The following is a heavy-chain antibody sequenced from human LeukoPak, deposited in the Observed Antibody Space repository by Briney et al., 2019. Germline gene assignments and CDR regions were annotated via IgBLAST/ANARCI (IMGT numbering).Heavy chain of an antibody. D-gene: IGHD1-26*01. V-gene: IGHV3-30*04. J-gene: IGHJ4*02. CDR3: ARSRRRELLGTYFDY. CDR2: ISYGGNNK. Sequence: GGSLRLSCAASGFTFSYYAMHWVRQAPGKGLEWVAVISYGGNNKYYADSVKGRFTISRDNSKNTLYLQMNSLRAEDTAVYYCARSRRRELLGTYFDYWGQGTLVTVSS. CDR1: GFTFSYYA.